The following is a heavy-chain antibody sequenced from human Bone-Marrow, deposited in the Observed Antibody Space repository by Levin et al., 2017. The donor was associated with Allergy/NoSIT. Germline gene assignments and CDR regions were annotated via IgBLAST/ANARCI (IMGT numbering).Heavy chain of an antibody. V-gene: IGHV3-33*01. CDR2: IWHDGSNK. Sequence: GGSLRLSCLTSGLPFSSSGMHWVRQAPGKGLEWVAVIWHDGSNKFYADSVKGRFTISRDNSKNTLYLQMDSLRAEDTAVYYCARGYSTSPRSWFDPWGQGTLVTVSS. D-gene: IGHD5-12*01. CDR1: GLPFSSSG. CDR3: ARGYSTSPRSWFDP. J-gene: IGHJ5*02.